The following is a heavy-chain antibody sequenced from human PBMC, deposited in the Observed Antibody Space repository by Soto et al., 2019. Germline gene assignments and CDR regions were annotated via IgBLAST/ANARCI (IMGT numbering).Heavy chain of an antibody. V-gene: IGHV4-59*08. Sequence: SETLSLTCTVSGGSISSYYWSWIRQPPGKGLEWIGYIYYSGSTNYNPSLKSRVTISVDTSKNQFSLKLSSVTAADTAVYYCARHERISWQQLVGAFDIWGQGTMVTVSS. CDR1: GGSISSYY. CDR2: IYYSGST. CDR3: ARHERISWQQLVGAFDI. J-gene: IGHJ3*02. D-gene: IGHD6-13*01.